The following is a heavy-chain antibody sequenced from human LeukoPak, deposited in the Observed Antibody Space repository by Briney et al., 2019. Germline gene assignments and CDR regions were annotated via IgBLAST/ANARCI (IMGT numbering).Heavy chain of an antibody. CDR3: ASMYFSQYLQH. J-gene: IGHJ1*01. CDR1: GFTFSSYA. Sequence: GGSLRLSCAASGFTFSSYAMSWIRQAPGKGLEWVSTISGSGGSTYYADSVKGRLTISRDNSKNTLYLQMNSLRAEDTAVYYCASMYFSQYLQHWGQGTLVTVSS. D-gene: IGHD2-8*01. CDR2: ISGSGGST. V-gene: IGHV3-23*01.